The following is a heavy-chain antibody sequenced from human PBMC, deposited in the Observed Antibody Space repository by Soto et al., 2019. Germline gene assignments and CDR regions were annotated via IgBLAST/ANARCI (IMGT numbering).Heavy chain of an antibody. CDR2: IKSQGDGGTR. D-gene: IGHD2-21*01. V-gene: IGHV3-15*01. J-gene: IGHJ6*02. Sequence: PGGSLRLSCAASGFSFRNAWMSWVRQAPAKGLEWVGHIKSQGDGGTRDYAAPVKGRFTISRDDSKNTLFLQMNSLKNEDTAVYFCTTDLQAYCDGTSCYAGNYYYDDMDVWGQGTTVTVSS. CDR3: TTDLQAYCDGTSCYAGNYYYDDMDV. CDR1: GFSFRNAW.